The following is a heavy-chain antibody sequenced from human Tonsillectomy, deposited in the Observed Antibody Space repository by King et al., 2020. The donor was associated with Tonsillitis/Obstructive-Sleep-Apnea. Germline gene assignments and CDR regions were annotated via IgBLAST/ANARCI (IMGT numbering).Heavy chain of an antibody. CDR1: GYTFPNYG. J-gene: IGHJ4*02. CDR2: ISAYNGHT. V-gene: IGHV1-18*01. CDR3: ARDSMSHYYDSSAYYTFNY. D-gene: IGHD3-22*01. Sequence: QLVQSGAEVKKPGASVKVSCKASGYTFPNYGISWVRQAPGQGLEWMGWISAYNGHTNYAQKLQGRLTMTTDTSTSTAYLELRSLRSDDTAGYYCARDSMSHYYDSSAYYTFNYWGQGTLVTVSS.